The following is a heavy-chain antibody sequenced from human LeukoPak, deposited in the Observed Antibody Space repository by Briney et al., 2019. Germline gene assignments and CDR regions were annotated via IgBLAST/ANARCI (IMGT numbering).Heavy chain of an antibody. V-gene: IGHV4-30-4*01. CDR3: ARDRKGRNDAFDI. CDR2: IYYSGST. Sequence: SETLSLTCTVSGGSISSGDYYWSWIRQPPGKGLEWIGYIYYSGSTYYNPSLKSRVTISVDTSKNQFSLKLSSVTAADTAVYYCARDRKGRNDAFDIWGQGTMVTVSS. CDR1: GGSISSGDYY. J-gene: IGHJ3*02.